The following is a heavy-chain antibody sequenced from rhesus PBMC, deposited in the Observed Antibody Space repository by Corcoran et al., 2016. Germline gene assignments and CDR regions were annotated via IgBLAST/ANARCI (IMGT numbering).Heavy chain of an antibody. Sequence: QVQLQESGPGLVKPSETLSLTCAVSGGSVSSSNWWSWIRQPPGKGLEWIGYFSGSSGSTYYNPSLKSRVTISTDTSKNQFSLKLSSVTAADTAVYYCARDTVTKGFDYWGQGVLVTVSS. CDR3: ARDTVTKGFDY. CDR1: GGSVSSSNW. J-gene: IGHJ4*01. V-gene: IGHV4-65*01. CDR2: FSGSSGST. D-gene: IGHD4-23*01.